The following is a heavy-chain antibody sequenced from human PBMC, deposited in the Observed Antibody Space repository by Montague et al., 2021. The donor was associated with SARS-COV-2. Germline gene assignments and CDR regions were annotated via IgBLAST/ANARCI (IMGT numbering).Heavy chain of an antibody. CDR2: IYLSGST. CDR3: ARGGLGNRGFDY. D-gene: IGHD3/OR15-3a*01. Sequence: SETLSLTCAVSDVSLSTSTWWSWVRQSPGKRLECVGEIYLSGSTXYNPSGKSRVSISLADARSQFSLRLTSVTAAATAVYFCARGGLGNRGFDYWGQGTLVTVSS. V-gene: IGHV4-4*02. CDR1: DVSLSTSTW. J-gene: IGHJ4*02.